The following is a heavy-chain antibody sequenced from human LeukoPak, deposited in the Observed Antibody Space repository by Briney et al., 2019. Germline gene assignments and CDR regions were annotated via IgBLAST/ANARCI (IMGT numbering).Heavy chain of an antibody. CDR1: GGSFSGYY. V-gene: IGHV4-34*01. J-gene: IGHJ5*02. CDR2: INHSGST. Sequence: SSETLSLTCAVYGGSFSGYYWSWIRQPPGKGLEWIGEINHSGSTNYNPSLKSRVTISVDTSKNQSSLKLSSVTAADTAVYYCARGARTPSGYGSRTAGRANWFDPWGQGTLVTVSS. CDR3: ARGARTPSGYGSRTAGRANWFDP. D-gene: IGHD5-12*01.